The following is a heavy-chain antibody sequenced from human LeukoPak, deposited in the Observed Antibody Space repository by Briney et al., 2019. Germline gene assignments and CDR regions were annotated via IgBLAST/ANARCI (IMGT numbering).Heavy chain of an antibody. CDR1: GASFSSSPYY. Sequence: SETLSLTCSVSGASFSSSPYYWGWIRQPPGKGLEWIGSFYYGGTTYYNPSLKSRITRSVDTSETQFSLKLSSVTAADTAVYYCARSLLGATSRIFIYWGQGTLVTVSS. V-gene: IGHV4-39*01. CDR2: FYYGGTT. D-gene: IGHD1-26*01. J-gene: IGHJ4*02. CDR3: ARSLLGATSRIFIY.